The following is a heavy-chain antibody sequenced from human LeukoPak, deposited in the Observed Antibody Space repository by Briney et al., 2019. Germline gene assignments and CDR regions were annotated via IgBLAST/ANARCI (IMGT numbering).Heavy chain of an antibody. V-gene: IGHV1-2*02. Sequence: ASVKVSCKASGYTFTGYYMHWVRQAPGQGLEWMGWINPDSGGTNYAQKFQGRVTMTRDTSNNTAYMELSRLGSDDAAAYYCAISYNASRGYNNDAFDIWGQGTLVTVSS. D-gene: IGHD3-22*01. CDR1: GYTFTGYY. CDR3: AISYNASRGYNNDAFDI. J-gene: IGHJ3*02. CDR2: INPDSGGT.